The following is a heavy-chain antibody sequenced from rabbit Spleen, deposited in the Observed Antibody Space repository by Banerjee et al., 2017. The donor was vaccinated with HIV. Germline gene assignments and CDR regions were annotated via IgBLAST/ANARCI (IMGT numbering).Heavy chain of an antibody. CDR3: ARDAAGREDFNL. CDR2: IDVVKSGST. CDR1: GFDFSNYG. D-gene: IGHD4-2*01. J-gene: IGHJ4*01. V-gene: IGHV1S45*01. Sequence: QEQLVESGGGLVQPGGSLKLSCKASGFDFSNYGVSWVRQAPGKGPEWIACIDVVKSGSTYYASWAKGRFTISKTSATTVTLQMTSLTAADTATYFCARDAAGREDFNLWGQGTLVTVS.